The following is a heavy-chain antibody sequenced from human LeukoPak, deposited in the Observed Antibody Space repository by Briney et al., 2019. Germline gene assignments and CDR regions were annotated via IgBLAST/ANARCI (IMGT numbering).Heavy chain of an antibody. J-gene: IGHJ5*02. D-gene: IGHD3-3*01. CDR2: IYHSGST. Sequence: SETLSLTCTVSGYSISSGYYWGWIRQPPGKGLEWIGSIYHSGSTYYNPSLKSRVTISVDTSKNQFFLKLGSVTAADTAVYYCARAGYDFWSGYPEADPWGQGTLVTVSS. CDR1: GYSISSGYY. CDR3: ARAGYDFWSGYPEADP. V-gene: IGHV4-38-2*02.